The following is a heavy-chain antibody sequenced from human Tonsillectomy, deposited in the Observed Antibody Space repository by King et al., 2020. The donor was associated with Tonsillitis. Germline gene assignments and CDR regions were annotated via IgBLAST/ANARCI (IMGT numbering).Heavy chain of an antibody. CDR3: ARGGDIVVLSIASFDY. D-gene: IGHD2-2*01. V-gene: IGHV1-2*02. Sequence: VQLVESGAEVRKPGASVKVSCKASGYTFTGNYIHWVRQAPGQGLEWMGWIEPNSVGTNYAQKFQGRVTMTRDTSISTVYMELSGLRYDDTAVYYCARGGDIVVLSIASFDYWGQGTLVTVSS. CDR2: IEPNSVGT. J-gene: IGHJ4*02. CDR1: GYTFTGNY.